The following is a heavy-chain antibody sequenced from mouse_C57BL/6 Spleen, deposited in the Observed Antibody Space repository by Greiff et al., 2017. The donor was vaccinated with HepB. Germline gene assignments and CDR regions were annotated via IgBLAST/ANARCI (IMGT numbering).Heavy chain of an antibody. Sequence: EVKLVESGGGLVKPGGSLKLSCAASGFTFSSYAMSWVRQTPEKRLEWVATISDGGSYTYYPDNVKGRFTISRDNAKNNLYLQMSHLKSEDTAMYYCARDLRNYFDYWGQGTTPTVSS. CDR2: ISDGGSYT. J-gene: IGHJ2*01. CDR1: GFTFSSYA. CDR3: ARDLRNYFDY. V-gene: IGHV5-4*01.